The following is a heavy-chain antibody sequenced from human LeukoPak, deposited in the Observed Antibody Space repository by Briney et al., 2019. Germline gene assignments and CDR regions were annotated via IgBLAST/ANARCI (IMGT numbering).Heavy chain of an antibody. CDR1: GFTFSDYY. CDR3: ARGKTSQNIVTRKTYNWFDP. Sequence: GGSLRLSCAASGFTFSDYYMNWVRQAPGKGLEWVSSISSSSDYIYYADSVKGRFTISRDNAKNSLYLQMKSLRAEDTAVYYCARGKTSQNIVTRKTYNWFDPWGQGTLVTVSS. V-gene: IGHV3-21*01. D-gene: IGHD2/OR15-2a*01. J-gene: IGHJ5*02. CDR2: ISSSSDYI.